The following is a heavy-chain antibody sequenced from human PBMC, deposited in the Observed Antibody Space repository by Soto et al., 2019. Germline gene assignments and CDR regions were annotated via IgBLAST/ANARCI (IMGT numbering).Heavy chain of an antibody. CDR2: ITATGDRT. V-gene: IGHV3-23*01. Sequence: SLRLSCADSGFRFSSYSMSWVRQTPGKGLELVAAITATGDRTYYADSVTGRFTISRDNSKKTHYLQMTSLRAEDTAMYYCATMNGYFEYWGQGXPVTVYS. J-gene: IGHJ4*02. CDR3: ATMNGYFEY. CDR1: GFRFSSYS. D-gene: IGHD3-22*01.